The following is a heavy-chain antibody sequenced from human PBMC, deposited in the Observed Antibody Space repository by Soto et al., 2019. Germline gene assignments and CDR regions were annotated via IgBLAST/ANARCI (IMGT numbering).Heavy chain of an antibody. CDR2: IWYDGSNK. D-gene: IGHD2-8*01. CDR1: GFCFSSYG. J-gene: IGHJ4*02. CDR3: ARDGYCTHAGWYNGEDY. V-gene: IGHV3-33*01. Sequence: QVQLVESGGCVVQPGRSLRLSCAASGFCFSSYGMHWVRQAPGKGLEWVAIIWYDGSNKYYADSVKGRFTISRDNSKNTLSLQMNSLRAEDTAVYYCARDGYCTHAGWYNGEDYWGQGTLVTVSS.